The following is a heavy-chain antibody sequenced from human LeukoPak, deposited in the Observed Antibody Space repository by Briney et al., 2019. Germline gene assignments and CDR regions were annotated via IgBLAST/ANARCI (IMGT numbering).Heavy chain of an antibody. CDR3: ARDDHTKGYCSGGSCYSGPFDY. V-gene: IGHV3-30-3*01. D-gene: IGHD2-15*01. CDR1: GFTFSSYA. CDR2: IAYDGSNK. J-gene: IGHJ4*02. Sequence: GSLRLSCAASGFTFSSYAMHWVRQAPGKGLEGVAVIAYDGSNKYYADSVKGRFTISRGNSKNTLYLQMNSLRAEDTAVYYCARDDHTKGYCSGGSCYSGPFDYWGQGTLVTVSS.